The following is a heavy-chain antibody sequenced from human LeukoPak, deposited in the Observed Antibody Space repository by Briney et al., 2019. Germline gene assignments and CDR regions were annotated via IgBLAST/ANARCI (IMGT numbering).Heavy chain of an antibody. CDR2: THYSGTT. D-gene: IGHD4-17*01. CDR1: GGSISNSHY. V-gene: IGHV4-39*01. Sequence: SETLSLTCSVSGGSISNSHYWGWIRQPLGKGLEWIASTHYSGTTYYNPSLKSRVTMSVDTSKNQFSLKLTSVTAADTAIYYCARRTVTNAGNYFDPWGQGTLVTVSP. CDR3: ARRTVTNAGNYFDP. J-gene: IGHJ5*02.